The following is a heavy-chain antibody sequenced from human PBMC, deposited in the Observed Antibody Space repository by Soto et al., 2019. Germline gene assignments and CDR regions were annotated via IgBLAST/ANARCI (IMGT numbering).Heavy chain of an antibody. D-gene: IGHD2-15*01. CDR2: ISTGSTTI. CDR1: GIIFSIYT. CDR3: VRPDGAAGGALDV. V-gene: IGHV3-48*02. Sequence: EVQLVESGGGLVQPGGSLGLSCAASGIIFSIYTMHWVRQAPGKGLEWVSSISTGSTTIYYADSVKGRLTMSRDNAKNSLDLQMNSLRDEDTAVYYCVRPDGAAGGALDVWGQGTMVTVSS. J-gene: IGHJ3*01.